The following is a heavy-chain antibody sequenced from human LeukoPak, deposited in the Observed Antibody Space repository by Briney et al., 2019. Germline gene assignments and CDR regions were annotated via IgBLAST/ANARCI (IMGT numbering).Heavy chain of an antibody. V-gene: IGHV1-46*01. CDR1: GYTFTSYY. Sequence: ASVKVSCKASGYTFTSYYMHWVRQAPGQGLEWMGIINPSGGSTSYAQKFQGRVTMTRDTSTSTVYMELRSLRSDDTAVHYCARYSSGWYGPPDVWGQGTTVTVSS. D-gene: IGHD6-19*01. J-gene: IGHJ6*02. CDR2: INPSGGST. CDR3: ARYSSGWYGPPDV.